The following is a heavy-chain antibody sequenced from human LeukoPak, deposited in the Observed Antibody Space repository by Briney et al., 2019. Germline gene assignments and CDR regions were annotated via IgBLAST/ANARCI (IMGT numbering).Heavy chain of an antibody. CDR1: GGSISSSSYY. D-gene: IGHD2-2*01. V-gene: IGHV4-39*07. Sequence: SETLSLTCTVSGGSISSSSYYWGWIRQPPGKGLEWIGSIYYSGSTYYNPSLKSRVTISVDTSKNQFSLKLSSVTAADTAVYYCARVSTGHVDYWGQGTLVTDSS. J-gene: IGHJ4*02. CDR2: IYYSGST. CDR3: ARVSTGHVDY.